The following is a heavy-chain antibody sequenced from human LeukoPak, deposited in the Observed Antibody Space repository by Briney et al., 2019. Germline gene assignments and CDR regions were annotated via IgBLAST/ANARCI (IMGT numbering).Heavy chain of an antibody. CDR1: GFPFSDYG. D-gene: IGHD3-16*01. CDR3: AREDGDYFDY. Sequence: GTSLRLSCAASGFPFSDYGMYWVRQAPGKGLEWLAVISHDGSNKYYADSVKGRITISRDNSKNTLYLQMNSLRAEDTAVYYCAREDGDYFDYWGQGTLVTVSS. CDR2: ISHDGSNK. J-gene: IGHJ4*02. V-gene: IGHV3-30*03.